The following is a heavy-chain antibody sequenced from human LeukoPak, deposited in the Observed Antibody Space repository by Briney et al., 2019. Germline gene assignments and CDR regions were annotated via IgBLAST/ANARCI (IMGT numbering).Heavy chain of an antibody. D-gene: IGHD3-10*01. CDR1: GGTFLTHT. CDR2: ITPVIDTA. J-gene: IGHJ5*02. CDR3: ARVNLRGSNYNWFDP. V-gene: IGHV1-69*08. Sequence: GASVKVSCKTSGGTFLTHTFSWVRQAPGQGLEWMGKITPVIDTANYAQTFQGRVSIYADKFTTTVYMDLSGLRPDDTAVYYCARVNLRGSNYNWFDPWGQGTRVTVSS.